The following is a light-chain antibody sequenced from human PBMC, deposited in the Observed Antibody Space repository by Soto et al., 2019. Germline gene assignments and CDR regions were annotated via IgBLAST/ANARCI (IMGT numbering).Light chain of an antibody. Sequence: IVLTQSPGTLSLSPGERATLSCRASQTGNNNYLAWYQHKSGQAPRLLIYGVYTRASGIPDRFSGSGSGTEFTLTITRLEPEDSAVYLCQHYGYSQWTFGQGTKVEIK. CDR2: GVY. J-gene: IGKJ1*01. V-gene: IGKV3-20*01. CDR1: QTGNNNY. CDR3: QHYGYSQWT.